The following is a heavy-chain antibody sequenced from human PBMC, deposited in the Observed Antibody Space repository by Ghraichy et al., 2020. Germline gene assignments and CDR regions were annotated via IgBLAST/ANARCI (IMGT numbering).Heavy chain of an antibody. CDR1: GGTFSSYA. CDR2: IIPIFGTA. CDR3: AREGDYGDYAAPVFDY. V-gene: IGHV1-69*13. D-gene: IGHD4-17*01. J-gene: IGHJ4*02. Sequence: SVKVSCKASGGTFSSYAISWVRQAPGQGLEWMGGIIPIFGTANYAQKFQGRVTITADESTSTAYMELSSLRSEDTAVYYCAREGDYGDYAAPVFDYWGQGTLVTVSS.